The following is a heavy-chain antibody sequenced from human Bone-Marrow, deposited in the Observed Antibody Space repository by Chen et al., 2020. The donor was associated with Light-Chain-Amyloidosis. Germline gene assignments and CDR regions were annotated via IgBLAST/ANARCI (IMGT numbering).Heavy chain of an antibody. D-gene: IGHD3-9*01. V-gene: IGHV3-74*03. Sequence: EVQLVESGGGLVQPGGSLRLSCKASGFNFSNYWRHWVRQAPGQGLVWVARVNTDGSTTAYADSVKGRFTISRDNAKNTLYLQMNSLRAEDTAVYYCTRDLDWLLFDYWGQGALVTVSA. CDR3: TRDLDWLLFDY. CDR2: VNTDGSTT. CDR1: GFNFSNYW. J-gene: IGHJ4*02.